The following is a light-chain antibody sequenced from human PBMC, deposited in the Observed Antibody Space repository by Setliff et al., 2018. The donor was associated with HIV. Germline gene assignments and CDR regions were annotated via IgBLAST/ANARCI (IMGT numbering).Light chain of an antibody. Sequence: SVLTQPASVSGSPGQSITISCTGTSSDIGRYNLVSWYQQYPGKAPKLMIYQATKRPSGVSNRFSGSKSGNTASLTISGLQAEDEADYYCCSNTGSNTYVFGSGTKGTVL. CDR2: QAT. CDR1: SSDIGRYNL. V-gene: IGLV2-23*01. J-gene: IGLJ1*01. CDR3: CSNTGSNTYV.